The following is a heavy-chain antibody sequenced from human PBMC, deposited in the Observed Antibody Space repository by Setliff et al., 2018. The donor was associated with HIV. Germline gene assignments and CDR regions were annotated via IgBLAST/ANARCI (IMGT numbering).Heavy chain of an antibody. J-gene: IGHJ4*02. Sequence: GGSLRLSCAASGFTFDDYGMSWVRQAPGTGLEWVSIIYSGGSTSYADSVKGRFTISRDNVKNSRYLQMNSLRAEDTAVYYCARDRYSGSSTDYWGQGTLVTVSS. V-gene: IGHV3-20*04. CDR3: ARDRYSGSSTDY. CDR2: IYSGGST. CDR1: GFTFDDYG. D-gene: IGHD1-26*01.